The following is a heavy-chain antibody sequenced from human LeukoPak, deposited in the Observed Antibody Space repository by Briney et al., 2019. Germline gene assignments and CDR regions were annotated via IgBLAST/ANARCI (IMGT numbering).Heavy chain of an antibody. CDR1: GFTFSSYW. CDR2: IKQDGSEK. D-gene: IGHD2-15*01. CDR3: ARGDCSGGSCYGY. V-gene: IGHV3-7*01. J-gene: IGHJ4*02. Sequence: GGSLRLSCAASGFTFSSYWMSWVRQAPGKGLEWVANIKQDGSEKYYVDSVKGRFTISRDNAKNSLYLQMNSLRAEDTAVYYCARGDCSGGSCYGYWGQGTLVTVSS.